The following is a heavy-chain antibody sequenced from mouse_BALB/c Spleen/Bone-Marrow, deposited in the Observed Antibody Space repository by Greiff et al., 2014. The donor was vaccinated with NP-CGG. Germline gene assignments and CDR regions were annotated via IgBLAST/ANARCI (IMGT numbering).Heavy chain of an antibody. CDR1: GFNIKDTY. CDR2: IDPASDYT. J-gene: IGHJ2*01. V-gene: IGHV14-3*02. CDR3: ATLTGTFDY. D-gene: IGHD4-1*01. Sequence: EVKLMESGAELVKPGASVKLSCTASGFNIKDTYMHWVKQRPEQDLEWIGRIDPASDYTQFDSRFQGKATITADTSSNTAYLQLSSLTSEDTAVYYCATLTGTFDYWGQGTTLTVSS.